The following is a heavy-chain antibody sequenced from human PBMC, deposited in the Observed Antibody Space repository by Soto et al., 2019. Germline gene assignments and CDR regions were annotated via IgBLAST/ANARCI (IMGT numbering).Heavy chain of an antibody. CDR1: GYTFTSYY. CDR3: ARAEYSSSSPRPYYYYMDV. Sequence: GASVKVSCKASGYTFTSYYINWVRQATGQGLEWMGWMNPNSGNTGYAQKFQGRVTMTRNTSISTAYMELSSLRSEDTAVYYCARAEYSSSSPRPYYYYMDVWGKGTTVTVSS. D-gene: IGHD6-6*01. V-gene: IGHV1-8*01. J-gene: IGHJ6*03. CDR2: MNPNSGNT.